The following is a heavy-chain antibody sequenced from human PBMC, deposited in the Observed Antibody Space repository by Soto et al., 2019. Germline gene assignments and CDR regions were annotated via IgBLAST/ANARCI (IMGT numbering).Heavy chain of an antibody. D-gene: IGHD4-17*01. Sequence: EVQLVESGGGLVQPGGSLRLSCAASGFTFSSYDMHWVRQATGKGLEWVSAIGTAGDTYYPGSVKGRFTISRENAKNSLYLQMNSLRAGDTAVYYCAREARGDYGDYVFDYWGQGTLVTVSS. J-gene: IGHJ4*02. CDR3: AREARGDYGDYVFDY. CDR2: IGTAGDT. CDR1: GFTFSSYD. V-gene: IGHV3-13*01.